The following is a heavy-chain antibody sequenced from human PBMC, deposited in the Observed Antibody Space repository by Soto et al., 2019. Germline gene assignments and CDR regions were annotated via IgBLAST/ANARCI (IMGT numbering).Heavy chain of an antibody. J-gene: IGHJ4*02. D-gene: IGHD2-15*01. Sequence: SVKVSCKASGGTFNTYTFSWVRQAPGQGLEWMGSILPIMGSVNYAHDFRGRLSITADPSTTTAYMELTSLTSHDTAIYYCARIPRYSYPTSDPLDNWGQGTLVTVSS. CDR2: ILPIMGSV. CDR3: ARIPRYSYPTSDPLDN. V-gene: IGHV1-69*08. CDR1: GGTFNTYT.